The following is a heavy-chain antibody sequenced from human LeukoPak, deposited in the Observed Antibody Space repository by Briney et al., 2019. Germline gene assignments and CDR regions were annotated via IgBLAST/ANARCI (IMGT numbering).Heavy chain of an antibody. J-gene: IGHJ5*02. D-gene: IGHD6-13*01. CDR3: ARDAGQQLNPSEVLLPAPRFDP. CDR1: GYTFTGYY. CDR2: INPNSGGT. Sequence: GASVKVSCKASGYTFTGYYMHWVRQAPGQGLEWMGRINPNSGGTNYAQKFQGRVTMTRDTPISTAYMELSRLRSDDTAVYYCARDAGQQLNPSEVLLPAPRFDPWGQGTLVTVSS. V-gene: IGHV1-2*06.